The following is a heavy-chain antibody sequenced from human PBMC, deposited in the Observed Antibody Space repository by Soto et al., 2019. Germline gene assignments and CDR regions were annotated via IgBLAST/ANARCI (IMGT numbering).Heavy chain of an antibody. J-gene: IGHJ4*02. CDR2: IIPILGIA. V-gene: IGHV1-69*04. D-gene: IGHD3-22*01. CDR1: GYDFTTYG. Sequence: GASVKVSCKGSGYDFTTYGISWVRQAPGQGLEWKGRIIPILGIANYAQKFQGRVTITADKSTSTAYMELSSLRSEDTAVYYCARGGFGYYDSSGYYHTDDYWGQGTLVTVSS. CDR3: ARGGFGYYDSSGYYHTDDY.